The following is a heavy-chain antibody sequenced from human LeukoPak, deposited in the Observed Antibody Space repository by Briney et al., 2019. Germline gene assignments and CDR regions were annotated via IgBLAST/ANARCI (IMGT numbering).Heavy chain of an antibody. CDR1: GYTFTSYG. CDR3: ARAPPKTGYYP. J-gene: IGHJ5*02. Sequence: RASVKVSCKASGYTFTSYGISWVRQAPGQRLEWMGWINAGNGNTKYSQKFQGRVTITRDTSASTAYMELSSLRSEGTAVYYCARAPPKTGYYPWGQGTLVTVSS. D-gene: IGHD3-9*01. V-gene: IGHV1-3*01. CDR2: INAGNGNT.